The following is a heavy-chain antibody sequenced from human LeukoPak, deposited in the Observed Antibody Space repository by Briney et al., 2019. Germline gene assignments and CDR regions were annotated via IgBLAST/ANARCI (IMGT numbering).Heavy chain of an antibody. J-gene: IGHJ4*02. CDR2: ISSSSSTI. CDR1: GFTFSSYS. Sequence: GGSLRLSCAASGFTFSSYSMNWVRQAPGKGLEWVSYISSSSSTICYADSVKGRFTISRDNAKNSLYLQMNSLRAEDTAVYFCAKDKDPWKSTSISDFDYWGQGTLVTVSS. D-gene: IGHD1-1*01. V-gene: IGHV3-48*01. CDR3: AKDKDPWKSTSISDFDY.